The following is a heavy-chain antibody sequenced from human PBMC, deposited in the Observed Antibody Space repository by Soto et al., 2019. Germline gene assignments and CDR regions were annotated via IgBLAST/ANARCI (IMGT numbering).Heavy chain of an antibody. Sequence: EVQLVESGGGLVKPGGSLRLSCTASGLIFSNYGMNWVRQAAGKRPEWVSSISSGGEYIDYADSVKGRLTISRDNANNIPYPQPARLGVEDTAVYYCATDGAAGAVMGVWGQGTTVTVSS. CDR1: GLIFSNYG. CDR3: ATDGAAGAVMGV. J-gene: IGHJ6*02. V-gene: IGHV3-21*06. CDR2: ISSGGEYI. D-gene: IGHD6-13*01.